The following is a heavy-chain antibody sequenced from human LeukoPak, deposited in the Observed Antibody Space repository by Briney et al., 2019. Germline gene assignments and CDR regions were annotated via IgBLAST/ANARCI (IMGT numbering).Heavy chain of an antibody. Sequence: GESLRLSCAASGFTFSDYYMSWIRQAPGKGLEWVSYISSSGSSIYYADPVKGRFTISRDNAKNSLYLQMNSLRVEDTAVYYCARGGREYSSSYDLWGQGTLVTVSS. V-gene: IGHV3-11*01. D-gene: IGHD6-6*01. CDR1: GFTFSDYY. CDR3: ARGGREYSSSYDL. CDR2: ISSSGSSI. J-gene: IGHJ5*02.